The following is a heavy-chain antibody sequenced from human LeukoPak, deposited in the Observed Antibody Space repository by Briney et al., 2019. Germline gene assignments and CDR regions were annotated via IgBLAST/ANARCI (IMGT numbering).Heavy chain of an antibody. CDR3: ARDHYRKDTSITTSAFDI. D-gene: IGHD1-14*01. Sequence: SETLSLTCTVSGGSISSYYWSWIRQPPGKRLEWLAFIFDSGDTKDTKYNPSLKSRLTISLDTSKNLFSLKLSSVTAADPAVYYCARDHYRKDTSITTSAFDIWGQGTMVTVSS. V-gene: IGHV4-59*12. CDR2: IFDSGDTKDT. J-gene: IGHJ3*02. CDR1: GGSISSYY.